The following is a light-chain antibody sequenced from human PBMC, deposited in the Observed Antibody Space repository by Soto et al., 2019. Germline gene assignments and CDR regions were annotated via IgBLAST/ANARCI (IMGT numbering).Light chain of an antibody. CDR3: HQYGTLPLS. Sequence: EILLTQSPGTLSLSPGDRATHSCRASQSLGSTFLAWYQQKSGQSPRLLIYGASDRATDIPDRFSGSGSGADFTLTISRLEPEDFAVYFCHQYGTLPLSFGGGTKVDIK. J-gene: IGKJ4*01. CDR1: QSLGSTF. V-gene: IGKV3-20*01. CDR2: GAS.